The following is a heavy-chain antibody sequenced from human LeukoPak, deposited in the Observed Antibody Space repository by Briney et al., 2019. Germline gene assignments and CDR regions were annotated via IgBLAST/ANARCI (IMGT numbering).Heavy chain of an antibody. J-gene: IGHJ4*02. CDR1: GGTFSSYA. CDR2: IIPIFGTA. CDR3: ARDPDSGSYHGGDY. Sequence: SVKVSCKASGGTFSSYAISGVRQAPGQGLEWMGGIIPIFGTANYAQKFQGRVTITADESTSTAYMELSSLRSEDTAVYYCARDPDSGSYHGGDYWGQGTLVTVSS. V-gene: IGHV1-69*13. D-gene: IGHD1-26*01.